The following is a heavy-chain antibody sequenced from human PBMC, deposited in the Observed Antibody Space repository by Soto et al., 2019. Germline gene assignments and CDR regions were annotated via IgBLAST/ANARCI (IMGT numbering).Heavy chain of an antibody. D-gene: IGHD3-3*01. CDR1: GFTFSSYG. CDR2: IWYDGSNK. J-gene: IGHJ4*02. V-gene: IGHV3-33*01. CDR3: ARDPYYDFWSGYFAFDY. Sequence: QVQLVESGGGVVQPGRSLRLSCAASGFTFSSYGMHWVRQAPGKGLEWVAVIWYDGSNKYYADSVKGRFTISRDNSKNTLYLQMNSLRAEDTAVYYCARDPYYDFWSGYFAFDYWGKGNLVTVSS.